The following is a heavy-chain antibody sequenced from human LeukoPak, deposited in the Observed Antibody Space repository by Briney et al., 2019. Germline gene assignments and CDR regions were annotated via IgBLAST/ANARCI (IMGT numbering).Heavy chain of an antibody. Sequence: ASVKVSCKASGYTFTGYYMHWVRQAPGQGLEWMGWINPNSGGTNYAQKFQGRVTMTRDTSISTAYMELSRLRSDDTAVYFCARDLVPEWELTIDYWGQGTLVTVSS. CDR2: INPNSGGT. CDR1: GYTFTGYY. CDR3: ARDLVPEWELTIDY. V-gene: IGHV1-2*02. J-gene: IGHJ4*02. D-gene: IGHD1-26*01.